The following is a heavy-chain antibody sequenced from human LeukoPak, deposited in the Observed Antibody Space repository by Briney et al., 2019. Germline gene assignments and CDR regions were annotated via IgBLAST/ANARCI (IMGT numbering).Heavy chain of an antibody. Sequence: PSETLSLTCTVSGGSISSYYWSWIRQPPGKGLEWIGYIYYSGSTNYNPSLKSRVTISLDTSKNQFSLKLSSVTAADTAVYYCARGGPPVTIFGVVISWFDPWGQGTLDTVSS. V-gene: IGHV4-59*01. J-gene: IGHJ5*02. CDR3: ARGGPPVTIFGVVISWFDP. CDR1: GGSISSYY. D-gene: IGHD3-3*01. CDR2: IYYSGST.